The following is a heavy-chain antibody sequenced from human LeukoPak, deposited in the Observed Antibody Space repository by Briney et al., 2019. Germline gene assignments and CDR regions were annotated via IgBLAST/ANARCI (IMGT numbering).Heavy chain of an antibody. CDR1: GFTFSXYA. CDR2: ISYDGSNK. CDR3: ARAETLLLWFGEHLDY. J-gene: IGHJ4*02. V-gene: IGHV3-30-3*01. D-gene: IGHD3-10*01. Sequence: SLRLSCAAXGFTFSXYAMHWVRQAPGKGLEWVAVISYDGSNKYYADSVKGRFTISRDNSKNTLYLQMNSLRAEDTAVYYCARAETLLLWFGEHLDYWGQGTLVTVSS.